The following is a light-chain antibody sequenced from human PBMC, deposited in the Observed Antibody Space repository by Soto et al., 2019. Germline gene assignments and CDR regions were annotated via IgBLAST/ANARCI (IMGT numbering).Light chain of an antibody. CDR3: QVWDSSSAYVV. CDR2: HDS. CDR1: NIGSKS. J-gene: IGLJ2*01. Sequence: SYVLTQPPSVSVAPGKTARITCGGNNIGSKSVHWYQQKAGQAPVVVIYHDSDRPSGIPERLSGSNSGNTATLTISRVEAGDEADYYCQVWDSSSAYVVFGGGTKLTVL. V-gene: IGLV3-21*04.